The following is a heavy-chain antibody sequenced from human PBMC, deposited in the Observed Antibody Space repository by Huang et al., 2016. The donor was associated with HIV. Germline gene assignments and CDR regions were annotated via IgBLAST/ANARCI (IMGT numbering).Heavy chain of an antibody. J-gene: IGHJ3*01. Sequence: EVQLVQSGAEMKRPGESLKISCKVSGYSFTRQWIGWVRQMPGKGPEWMGISYPGDSVVKYSPTFQGQVTISADNSISTAYLQWKSLKVSDTAMYFCARPPTYSDDGGYYIDAFGVWGRGTMVTVS. CDR1: GYSFTRQW. CDR2: SYPGDSVV. V-gene: IGHV5-51*03. CDR3: ARPPTYSDDGGYYIDAFGV. D-gene: IGHD2-21*02.